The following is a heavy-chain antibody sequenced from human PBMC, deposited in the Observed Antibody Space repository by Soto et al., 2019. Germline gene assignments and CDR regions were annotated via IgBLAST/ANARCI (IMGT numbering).Heavy chain of an antibody. Sequence: PSQTLSLTCTVSGSSLSSGDYYWKWICQPPGKGLVWIGYIYYSGRTCYNTSLKSRVTISVHTSKSQYSLKLSYVTAADTAVYFCARSASRLLTAIRCLDYWVQRTLVAVSS. CDR1: GSSLSSGDYY. CDR2: IYYSGRT. D-gene: IGHD2-21*02. V-gene: IGHV4-30-4*01. CDR3: ARSASRLLTAIRCLDY. J-gene: IGHJ4*02.